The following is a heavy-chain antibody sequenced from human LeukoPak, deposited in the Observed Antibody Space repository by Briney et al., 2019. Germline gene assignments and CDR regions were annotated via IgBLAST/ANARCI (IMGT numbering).Heavy chain of an antibody. Sequence: PGGSLRLSCEASGFTFSSYSMNWVRQAPGQGLEWVSSISSISSYIYYADSVKGRFTISRDNAKNSLYLQMNSLRAEDTAVYYCARGSDYGDYPRHPYWGQGTLATVSS. D-gene: IGHD4-17*01. CDR1: GFTFSSYS. J-gene: IGHJ4*02. CDR2: ISSISSYI. V-gene: IGHV3-21*01. CDR3: ARGSDYGDYPRHPY.